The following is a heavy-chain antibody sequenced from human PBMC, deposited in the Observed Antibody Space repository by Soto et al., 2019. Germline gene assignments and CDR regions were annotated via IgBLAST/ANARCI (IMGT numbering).Heavy chain of an antibody. CDR3: AHSPHFGSGWYGGYFDY. V-gene: IGHV2-5*01. J-gene: IGHJ4*02. D-gene: IGHD6-19*01. Sequence: DSPSLKSRLTITKDTSKNQVVLTMTNMDPVDTATYYCAHSPHFGSGWYGGYFDYWGQGTLVTVSS.